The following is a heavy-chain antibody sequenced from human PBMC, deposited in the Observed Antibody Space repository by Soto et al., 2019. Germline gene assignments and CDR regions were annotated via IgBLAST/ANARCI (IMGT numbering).Heavy chain of an antibody. V-gene: IGHV3-53*02. Sequence: EVQLVETGGGLIQPGGSLRLSCAASGFTVSDIYMSWVRQAPGKGPEWVSLIYSGGATAYADSVKGRFSISRDTSKNTLFLQMSSLRTEDTAVYYCAGQYPGASWGFGYWGQGTLVTVSS. D-gene: IGHD7-27*01. CDR1: GFTVSDIY. J-gene: IGHJ4*02. CDR3: AGQYPGASWGFGY. CDR2: IYSGGAT.